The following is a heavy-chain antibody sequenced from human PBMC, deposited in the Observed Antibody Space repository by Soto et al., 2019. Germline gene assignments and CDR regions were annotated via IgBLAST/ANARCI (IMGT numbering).Heavy chain of an antibody. D-gene: IGHD6-13*01. J-gene: IGHJ4*02. Sequence: QVQLVQSGAEVKKPGSSVKVSCKASGGTFSSYAISWVRQAPGQGLEWMGGIIPIFGTANYAQKFQGRGTITADEATSTAYMELSSLRSEDTAVYYCASLGCLGIAALDYWGQGTLVTVSS. CDR2: IIPIFGTA. CDR3: ASLGCLGIAALDY. CDR1: GGTFSSYA. V-gene: IGHV1-69*01.